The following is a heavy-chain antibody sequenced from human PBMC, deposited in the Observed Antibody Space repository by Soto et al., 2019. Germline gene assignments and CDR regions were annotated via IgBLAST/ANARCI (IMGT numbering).Heavy chain of an antibody. CDR1: GYTFTSYD. CDR3: ASGSYNDYVWGSPDDAFDI. D-gene: IGHD3-16*01. Sequence: EASVKVSCKASGYTFTSYDINWVRQATGQGLEWMGWMNPNSGNTGYAQKFQGRVTMTRNTSISTAYTELSSLRSEDTAVYYCASGSYNDYVWGSPDDAFDIWGQGTMVTVS. CDR2: MNPNSGNT. V-gene: IGHV1-8*01. J-gene: IGHJ3*02.